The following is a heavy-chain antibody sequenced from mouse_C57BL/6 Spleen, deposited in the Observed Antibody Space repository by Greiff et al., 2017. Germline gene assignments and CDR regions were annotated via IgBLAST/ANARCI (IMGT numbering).Heavy chain of an antibody. CDR2: IDPNIGGT. J-gene: IGHJ2*01. CDR3: ARSLIITTDRYYFDY. CDR1: GYTFTSYW. D-gene: IGHD1-1*01. V-gene: IGHV1-72*01. Sequence: QVQLQQSGAELVKPGASVKMSCKASGYTFTSYWMHWVKQRPGRGLEWIGRIDPNIGGTKSNEKFKSKATLTAAKPSSTAYMQLSSRTSEHCAVYYCARSLIITTDRYYFDYWGQGTTLTVSS.